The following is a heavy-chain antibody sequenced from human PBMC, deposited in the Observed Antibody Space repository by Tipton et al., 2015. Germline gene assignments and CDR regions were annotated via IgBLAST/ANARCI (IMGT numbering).Heavy chain of an antibody. CDR1: GGSISSRNW. D-gene: IGHD3-9*01. J-gene: IGHJ4*02. CDR2: IYHSGST. Sequence: TLSLTCDVFGGSISSRNWWSWVRQPPGKGLEWIGEIYHSGSTNYSPSLKSRVIVSVDKSNNRFSLKMSSVTAADTAVYYCACHDYDLLTRDYQTVDYWGQGTRVTVSS. CDR3: ACHDYDLLTRDYQTVDY. V-gene: IGHV4-4*02.